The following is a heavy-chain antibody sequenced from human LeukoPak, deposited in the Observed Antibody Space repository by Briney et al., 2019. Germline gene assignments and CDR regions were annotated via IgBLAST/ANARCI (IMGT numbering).Heavy chain of an antibody. Sequence: SVKVSCKASGGTFSSYAISWVRQAPGQGLEWMGRIIPILGIANYAQKFQGRVTITADKSTSTAYMELSSLRSEDTAVYYCASDSNDFWRGLNGNFDYWGQGTLVTVSS. CDR3: ASDSNDFWRGLNGNFDY. CDR2: IIPILGIA. J-gene: IGHJ4*02. CDR1: GGTFSSYA. D-gene: IGHD3-3*01. V-gene: IGHV1-69*04.